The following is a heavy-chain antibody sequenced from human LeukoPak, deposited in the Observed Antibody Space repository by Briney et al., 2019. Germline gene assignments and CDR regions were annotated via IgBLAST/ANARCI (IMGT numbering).Heavy chain of an antibody. Sequence: GGSWRLSCAASGFTFSDYYMSWIRQAPGKGLEWVSYIRGSSSYTNFADSVKGRFTISRDNAKNSLYLQMNSLRVEDTAIYYCTNNLRTATTSWWGQGTLVTVSS. CDR1: GFTFSDYY. J-gene: IGHJ1*01. V-gene: IGHV3-11*06. CDR2: IRGSSSYT. D-gene: IGHD1-1*01. CDR3: TNNLRTATTSW.